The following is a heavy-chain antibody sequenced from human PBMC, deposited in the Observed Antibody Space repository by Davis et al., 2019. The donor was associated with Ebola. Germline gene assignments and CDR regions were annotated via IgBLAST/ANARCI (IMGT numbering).Heavy chain of an antibody. CDR3: ARDRRFLEWLLFEDWFDP. V-gene: IGHV1-8*02. CDR2: MNPNSGNT. J-gene: IGHJ5*02. Sequence: ASVKVSCKASGYSFTSYGMHWLRQAPGQRPEWMGWMNPNSGNTGYAQKFQGRVTMTRNTSISTAYMELSSLRSEDTAVYYCARDRRFLEWLLFEDWFDPWGQGTLVTVSS. D-gene: IGHD3-3*01. CDR1: GYSFTSYG.